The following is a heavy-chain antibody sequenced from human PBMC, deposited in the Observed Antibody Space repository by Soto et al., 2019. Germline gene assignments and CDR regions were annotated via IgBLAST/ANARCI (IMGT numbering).Heavy chain of an antibody. CDR3: AREASAVAHPPVLWSRGPGSDDNNYGMDV. CDR2: ISYDGSNK. Sequence: GGSLRLSCAASGFTFSSYAMHWVRQAPGKGLEWVAVISYDGSNKYYADSVKGRFTISRDNSKNKLYLQMNSLRAEDTAVYYCAREASAVAHPPVLWSRGPGSDDNNYGMDVWGQGTTVTVSS. J-gene: IGHJ6*02. V-gene: IGHV3-30-3*01. D-gene: IGHD3-16*01. CDR1: GFTFSSYA.